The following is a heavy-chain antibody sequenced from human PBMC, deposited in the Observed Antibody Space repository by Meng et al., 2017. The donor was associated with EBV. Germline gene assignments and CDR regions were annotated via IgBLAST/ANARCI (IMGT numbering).Heavy chain of an antibody. J-gene: IGHJ4*02. D-gene: IGHD3-16*02. CDR2: ISAYNGNT. V-gene: IGHV1-18*01. CDR1: GYPFTGYG. Sequence: VQLVQAGAMVKEPGASVNVSCKASGYPFTGYGISCVRQAPGQGLEWMGWISAYNGNTNYAQKLQGRVTMTTDTSTSTAYMELRSLRSDDTAVYYCARVRTFGGVIPPDYWGQGTLVTVSS. CDR3: ARVRTFGGVIPPDY.